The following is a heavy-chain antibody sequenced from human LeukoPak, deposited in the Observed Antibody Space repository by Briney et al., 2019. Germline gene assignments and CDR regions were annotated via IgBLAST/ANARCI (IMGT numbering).Heavy chain of an antibody. CDR3: ARFRGSRPFDY. V-gene: IGHV3-9*01. J-gene: IGHJ4*02. CDR2: ISWNSGSI. CDR1: GFTFDDYA. Sequence: GRSLRLSCAASGFTFDDYAMHWVRQAPGKGLEWVSSISWNSGSIGHADSVKGRFTISRDNAKNSLYLQMNSLRAKDTAFYYCARFRGSRPFDYWGQGTLVTVSS. D-gene: IGHD3-10*01.